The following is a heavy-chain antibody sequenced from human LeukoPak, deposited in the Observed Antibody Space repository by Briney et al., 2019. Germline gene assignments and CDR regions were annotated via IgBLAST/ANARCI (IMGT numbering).Heavy chain of an antibody. CDR1: GFAFSNYW. CDR2: IKGDGREK. V-gene: IGHV3-7*01. Sequence: PGGSLRLSCAASGFAFSNYWMSWVRRAPGKGLEWVANIKGDGREKYFVDSVKGRSTISRDNSRNSLYLQMNSLRAEDTAVYYCVREARSRSGMDVWGQGTTVTVSS. J-gene: IGHJ6*02. CDR3: VREARSRSGMDV.